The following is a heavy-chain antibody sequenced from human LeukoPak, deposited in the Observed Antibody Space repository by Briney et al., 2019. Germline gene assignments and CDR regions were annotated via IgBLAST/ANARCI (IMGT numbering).Heavy chain of an antibody. CDR2: INPNSGGT. CDR1: GCTFTGYY. Sequence: ASVKVSCKASGCTFTGYYMHWVRQAPGQGLEWMGRINPNSGGTNYAQKFQGRVTMTRDTSISTAYMELSRLRSDDTAVYYCARDRRKGDNWFDPWGQGTLVTVSS. CDR3: ARDRRKGDNWFDP. V-gene: IGHV1-2*06. J-gene: IGHJ5*02.